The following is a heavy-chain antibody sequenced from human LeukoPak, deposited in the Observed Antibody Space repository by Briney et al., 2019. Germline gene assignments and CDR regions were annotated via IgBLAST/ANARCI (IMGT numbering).Heavy chain of an antibody. CDR1: GFTFSSYG. V-gene: IGHV3-30*03. Sequence: GRSLRLSCAASGFTFSSYGMHWVRQAPGKGLEWVAVISYDGSNKYYADSVKGRFTISRDNSKNTLYLQMNSLRAEDTAVYYCARERSSWHTYGMDVWGQGTTVTVSS. CDR2: ISYDGSNK. J-gene: IGHJ6*02. CDR3: ARERSSWHTYGMDV. D-gene: IGHD6-13*01.